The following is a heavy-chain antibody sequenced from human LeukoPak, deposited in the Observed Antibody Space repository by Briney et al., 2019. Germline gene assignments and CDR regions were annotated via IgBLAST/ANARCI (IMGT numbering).Heavy chain of an antibody. CDR1: GFTFSNYA. Sequence: GGSLRLSCAASGFTFSNYAISWVRQAPGKGLEWVSSISPSNISSYYADSVRGRFTISRDNSKNTLYLQMNSLRAEDTAVYYCARDSSVVPAAIAYYYYYYGMDVWGQGTTVTVSS. CDR2: ISPSNISS. D-gene: IGHD2-2*01. J-gene: IGHJ6*02. V-gene: IGHV3-23*01. CDR3: ARDSSVVPAAIAYYYYYYGMDV.